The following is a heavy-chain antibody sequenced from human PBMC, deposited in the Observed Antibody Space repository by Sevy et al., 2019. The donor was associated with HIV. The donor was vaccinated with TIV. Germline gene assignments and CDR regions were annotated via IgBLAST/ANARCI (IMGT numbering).Heavy chain of an antibody. V-gene: IGHV1-24*01. J-gene: IGHJ4*02. CDR1: GYTLTELS. CDR2: FDPEDGET. Sequence: ASVNVSCKVSGYTLTELSMHWVRQAPGKGLEWMGSFDPEDGETIYAQMFQGRVTMTEDTFKDTAYMELSSLRSEDAAVYYCATTKDYYDSSGSPFDYWGQGTLVTVSS. CDR3: ATTKDYYDSSGSPFDY. D-gene: IGHD3-22*01.